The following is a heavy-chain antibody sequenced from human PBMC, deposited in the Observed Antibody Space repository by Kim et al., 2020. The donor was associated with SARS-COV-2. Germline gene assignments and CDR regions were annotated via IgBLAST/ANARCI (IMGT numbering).Heavy chain of an antibody. CDR3: AREGYGDYARLYYYYGMDV. CDR2: IKQDGSEK. J-gene: IGHJ6*02. D-gene: IGHD4-17*01. V-gene: IGHV3-7*01. CDR1: GFTFSSYW. Sequence: GGSLRLSCAASGFTFSSYWMSWVRQAPGKGLEWVANIKQDGSEKYYVDPVKGRFTISRDNAKNSLYLQMNSLRAEDTAVYYCAREGYGDYARLYYYYGMDVWGQGTTVTVSS.